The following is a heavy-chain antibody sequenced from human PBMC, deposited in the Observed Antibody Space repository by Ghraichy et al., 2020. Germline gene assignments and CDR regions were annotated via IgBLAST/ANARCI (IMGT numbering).Heavy chain of an antibody. V-gene: IGHV4-39*01. Sequence: ESLKLSCTVSGGSISSSSYYWGWIRQPPGKGLEWIGSIYYSGSTYYNPSLKSRVTISVDTSKNQFSLKLSSVTAADTAVYYCASHVLRFLEWSRRYYYYGMDVWGQGTTVTVSS. D-gene: IGHD3-3*01. CDR3: ASHVLRFLEWSRRYYYYGMDV. CDR2: IYYSGST. J-gene: IGHJ6*02. CDR1: GGSISSSSYY.